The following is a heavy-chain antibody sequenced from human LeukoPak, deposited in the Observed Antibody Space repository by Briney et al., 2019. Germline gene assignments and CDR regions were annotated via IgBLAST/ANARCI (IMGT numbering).Heavy chain of an antibody. CDR3: ARGHCSSTSCYDGNWFDP. CDR1: GGSISSYY. D-gene: IGHD2-2*01. Sequence: PSETLSLTCTVSGGSISSYYWSWIRQPAGKGLEWIGRIYTSGSTNYNPSLKSRVTMSVDTSKNQFSLKLSSVTAADTAVYYCARGHCSSTSCYDGNWFDPWGQGTLVTVSS. V-gene: IGHV4-4*07. J-gene: IGHJ5*02. CDR2: IYTSGST.